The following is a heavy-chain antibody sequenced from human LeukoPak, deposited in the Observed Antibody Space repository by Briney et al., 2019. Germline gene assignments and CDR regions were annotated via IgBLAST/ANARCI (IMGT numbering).Heavy chain of an antibody. J-gene: IGHJ4*02. D-gene: IGHD6-19*01. CDR2: IRYDGSNK. Sequence: GGSLTLSCAASGFTFSSYGMHWVRQAPGKGLEWVAFIRYDGSNKYYADSVRGRFTISRDNSQNTLSLQMNSLRVEDTAVYYCAKKSSGWYAEVDYWGQGTLVTVSS. CDR1: GFTFSSYG. V-gene: IGHV3-30*02. CDR3: AKKSSGWYAEVDY.